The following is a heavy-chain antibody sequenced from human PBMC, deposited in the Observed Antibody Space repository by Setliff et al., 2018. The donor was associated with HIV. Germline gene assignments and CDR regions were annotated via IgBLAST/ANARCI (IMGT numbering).Heavy chain of an antibody. CDR3: ARPTTGVGGGAAFDI. D-gene: IGHD2-8*01. CDR1: GGSISSAAYY. V-gene: IGHV4-31*03. J-gene: IGHJ3*02. Sequence: CTVSGGSISSAAYYWSWIRQHPGKGLEWIGHIYYSGSTNYNPSLKSRVTISVDTSKNQFSLKLNSVTAADTAVYFCARPTTGVGGGAAFDIWGQGTMVTVSS. CDR2: IYYSGST.